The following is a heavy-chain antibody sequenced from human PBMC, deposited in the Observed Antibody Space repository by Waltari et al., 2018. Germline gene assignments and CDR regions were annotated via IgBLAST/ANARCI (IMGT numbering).Heavy chain of an antibody. J-gene: IGHJ5*02. V-gene: IGHV1-24*01. CDR2: FYPEGGQT. CDR3: ATAEDDFWSGYYA. Sequence: QVQLVQSGAEVKKPGASVKVSCKVSGYTLTELSMHWVRQAPGKGLEWMGGFYPEGGQTTYAQKCQGRVTMTEGTSTDTGYMELSSLRSEDTAVYYCATAEDDFWSGYYACGQRTLVIVSS. CDR1: GYTLTELS. D-gene: IGHD3-3*01.